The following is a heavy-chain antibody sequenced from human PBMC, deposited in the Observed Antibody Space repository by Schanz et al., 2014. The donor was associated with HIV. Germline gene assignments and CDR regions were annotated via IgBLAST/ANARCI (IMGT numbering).Heavy chain of an antibody. CDR2: ISAYDGNT. D-gene: IGHD3-3*01. CDR1: GYTFTSYG. CDR3: ARGDRDDFWSGAAT. V-gene: IGHV1-18*01. J-gene: IGHJ5*02. Sequence: QVQLVQSGAEVKKPGASVKVSCKASGYTFTSYGISWVRQAPGQGLEWMGWISAYDGNTNYAQKFQGRVTMTTDTSRYTAYMELRSLRSDDTAVYYCARGDRDDFWSGAATWGQGTLVTVSS.